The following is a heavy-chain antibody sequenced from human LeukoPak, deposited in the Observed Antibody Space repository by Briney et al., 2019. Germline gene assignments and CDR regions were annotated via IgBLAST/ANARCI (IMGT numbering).Heavy chain of an antibody. CDR3: AKDFGVVIHYFDY. J-gene: IGHJ4*02. D-gene: IGHD3-3*01. V-gene: IGHV3-23*01. CDR1: GFIFSGYG. CDR2: ISRSGGST. Sequence: HPGKSLRLSCAASGFIFSGYGMHWVRQAPGKGLEWVSGISRSGGSTYYADSVKGRFTISRDNSKNTLYLQMNSLRAEDTAVYYCAKDFGVVIHYFDYWGQGTLVTVSS.